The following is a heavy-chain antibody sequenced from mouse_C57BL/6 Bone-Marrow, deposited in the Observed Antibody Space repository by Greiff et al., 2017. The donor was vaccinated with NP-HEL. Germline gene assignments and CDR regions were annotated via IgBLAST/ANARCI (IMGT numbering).Heavy chain of an antibody. CDR3: ARWGTTVVRAMDY. D-gene: IGHD1-1*01. CDR2: INPGSGGT. Sequence: VQLQQSGAQLVRPGTSVKASCKASGYASTNYLIEWVKQRPGPGLEWIGVINPGSGGTNHTEKFKGKATLTADKSSSTAYMQLSSLTSEDSAVYFCARWGTTVVRAMDYWGQGTSVTVSS. V-gene: IGHV1-54*01. J-gene: IGHJ4*01. CDR1: GYASTNYL.